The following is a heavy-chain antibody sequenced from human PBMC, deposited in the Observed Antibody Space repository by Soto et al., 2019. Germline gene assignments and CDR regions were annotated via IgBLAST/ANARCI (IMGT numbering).Heavy chain of an antibody. CDR2: ITDNGGST. CDR3: GRGRSGQIVVFY. D-gene: IGHD1-26*01. J-gene: IGHJ4*02. V-gene: IGHV3-23*01. Sequence: GGSLRLSCAASGFTFSRDGMSWVRQAPGKGLEWVSLITDNGGSTYYADSVKGRFTISRDNTKNTLFLQMNNLSPDDTAVYYCGRGRSGQIVVFYWGQGTPVTVSS. CDR1: GFTFSRDG.